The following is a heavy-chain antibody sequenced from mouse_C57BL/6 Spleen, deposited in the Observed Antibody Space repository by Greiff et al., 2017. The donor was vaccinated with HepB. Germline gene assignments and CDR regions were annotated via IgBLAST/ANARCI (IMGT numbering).Heavy chain of an antibody. CDR1: GFNIKDYY. CDR2: IDPEDGDT. CDR3: TTGVTVVAP. V-gene: IGHV14-1*01. Sequence: VQLQQSGAELVRPGASVKLSCTASGFNIKDYYMHWVKQRPEQGLEWIGRIDPEDGDTEYAPTFQGKATMTADTSSNTAYLQLSRLTSEDTAVYYCTTGVTVVAPWGQGTLVTVSA. J-gene: IGHJ3*01. D-gene: IGHD1-1*01.